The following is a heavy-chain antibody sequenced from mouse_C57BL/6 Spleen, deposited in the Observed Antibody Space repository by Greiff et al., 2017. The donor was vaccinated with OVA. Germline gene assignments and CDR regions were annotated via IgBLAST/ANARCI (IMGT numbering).Heavy chain of an antibody. J-gene: IGHJ4*01. Sequence: EVKLMESGAELVRPGASVKLSCTASGFNIKDDYMHWVKQRPEQGLEWIGWIDPETGDTEYASKFQGNDTITANTSSNTAYLQLSSLTSEDTAVYYCTTMNGNYLHAMDYWGQGTSVTVSS. CDR3: TTMNGNYLHAMDY. CDR2: IDPETGDT. D-gene: IGHD2-1*01. V-gene: IGHV14-4*01. CDR1: GFNIKDDY.